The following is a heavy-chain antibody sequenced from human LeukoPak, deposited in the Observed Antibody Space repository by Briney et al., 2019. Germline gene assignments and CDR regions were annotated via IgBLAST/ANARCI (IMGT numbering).Heavy chain of an antibody. CDR3: AKDQYGGNPQYYFDY. J-gene: IGHJ4*02. CDR2: ISGSGGNT. Sequence: GGSLRLSCAASGFTFSSYAMSWVRQAPGKGLDWVSAISGSGGNTYYADSVKGRFTISRDNSKNTLYLQMNSLRAEDTAVYYCAKDQYGGNPQYYFDYWGQGTLVTVSS. D-gene: IGHD4-23*01. V-gene: IGHV3-23*01. CDR1: GFTFSSYA.